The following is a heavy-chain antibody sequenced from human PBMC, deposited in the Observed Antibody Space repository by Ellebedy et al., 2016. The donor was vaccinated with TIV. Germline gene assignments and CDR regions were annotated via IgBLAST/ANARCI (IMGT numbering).Heavy chain of an antibody. CDR2: ISSGISYT. Sequence: GESLKISCAASGFTFSDYYMSWIRQAPGKGLEWVSYISSGISYTNYADSVKGRFTISRDNAKNSLYLQMNSLRAEDTAVYYCARVGRYYFDYWGQGTLVTVSS. CDR3: ARVGRYYFDY. J-gene: IGHJ4*02. CDR1: GFTFSDYY. D-gene: IGHD2-15*01. V-gene: IGHV3-11*06.